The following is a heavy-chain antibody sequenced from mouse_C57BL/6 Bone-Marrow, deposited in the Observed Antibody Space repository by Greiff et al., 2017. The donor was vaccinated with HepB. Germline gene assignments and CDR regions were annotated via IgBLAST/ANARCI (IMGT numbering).Heavy chain of an antibody. CDR3: SRGGAMDSDY. J-gene: IGHJ2*01. CDR2: IDTSDSYT. CDR1: GYTFTSFW. Sequence: QVQLQQSGAELVRPGTSVKLSCKASGYTFTSFWMHWVKQKPGQGLEWVGVIDTSDSYTNYNQKFKGKATLTVDTSSSTAFMQLSSLTSEDSAVYYCSRGGAMDSDYWGQGTTLTVSS. V-gene: IGHV1-59*01. D-gene: IGHD1-1*02.